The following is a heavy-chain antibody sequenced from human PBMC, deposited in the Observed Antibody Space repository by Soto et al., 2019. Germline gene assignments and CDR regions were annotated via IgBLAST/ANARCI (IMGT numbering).Heavy chain of an antibody. D-gene: IGHD3-10*02. CDR3: ARSNWVFGDLRIGWFHP. CDR2: IYYSGTT. J-gene: IGHJ5*02. Sequence: SEPLSQTCTACSRTTSISSYYWGWLRQPPGKGLEWIGSIYYSGTTYYNPSLRSRVIISLETSKNQVSLKLTSVTTADTAVYYCARSNWVFGDLRIGWFHPWCQGTLVTVS. V-gene: IGHV4-39*01. CDR1: SRTTSISSYY.